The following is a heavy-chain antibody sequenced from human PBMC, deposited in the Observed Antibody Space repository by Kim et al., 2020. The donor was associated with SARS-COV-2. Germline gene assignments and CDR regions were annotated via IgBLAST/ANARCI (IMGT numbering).Heavy chain of an antibody. CDR1: GGSLSSSY. CDR3: ARAYSNSWYWFDY. D-gene: IGHD6-13*01. J-gene: IGHJ4*02. CDR2: MYYSGKT. Sequence: SETLSLTCTVSGGSLSSSYWSWIRQSPGKGLEWLGHMYYSGKTYYNPSLNSRATISIDTPKNQFSLQLTSVTAADTAVYFCARAYSNSWYWFDYWGQGTL. V-gene: IGHV4-59*13.